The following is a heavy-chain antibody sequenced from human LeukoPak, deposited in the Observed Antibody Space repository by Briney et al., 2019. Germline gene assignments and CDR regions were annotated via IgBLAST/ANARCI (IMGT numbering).Heavy chain of an antibody. J-gene: IGHJ4*02. CDR2: IKIKTDGGTT. V-gene: IGHV3-15*07. D-gene: IGHD6-19*01. CDR3: TTVSRLVRYYFDY. Sequence: WIRQPPGKGLEWVGRIKIKTDGGTTDYAAPVKGRFTISRDDSKNTLYLQMNSLKTEDTAVYYCTTVSRLVRYYFDYWGQGTLVTVSS.